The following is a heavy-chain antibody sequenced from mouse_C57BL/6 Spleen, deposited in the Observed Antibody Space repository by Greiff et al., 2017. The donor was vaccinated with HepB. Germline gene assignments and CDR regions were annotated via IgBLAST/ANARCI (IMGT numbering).Heavy chain of an antibody. Sequence: EVKLMESGGGLVKPGGSLKLSCAASGFTFSSYAMSWVRQTPEKRLEWVATISDGGSYTYYPDNVKGRFTISRDNAKNNLYLQMSHLKSEDTAMYYCARDGEVYDGYFDVWGTGTTVTVSS. CDR1: GFTFSSYA. V-gene: IGHV5-4*01. CDR2: ISDGGSYT. CDR3: ARDGEVYDGYFDV. J-gene: IGHJ1*03. D-gene: IGHD2-3*01.